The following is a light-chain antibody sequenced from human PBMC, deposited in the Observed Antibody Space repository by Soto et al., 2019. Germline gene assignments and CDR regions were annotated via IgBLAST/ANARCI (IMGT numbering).Light chain of an antibody. CDR1: QSVSSSY. V-gene: IGKV3-20*01. CDR2: GAS. CDR3: QQYGSSYT. Sequence: EIVLTQSPGTLSLSPGERATLSCGASQSVSSSYLAWYQQKPGQAPRLLIYGASSRATGIPDRFSDSWSGTDFTLTISRLEPEDFAVYYCQQYGSSYTFGQGTKLEIK. J-gene: IGKJ2*01.